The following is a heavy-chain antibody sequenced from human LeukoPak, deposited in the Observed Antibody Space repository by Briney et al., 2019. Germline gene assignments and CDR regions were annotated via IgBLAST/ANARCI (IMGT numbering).Heavy chain of an antibody. V-gene: IGHV4-39*07. CDR1: GGSISTSSYY. Sequence: SETLSLTCTVSGGSISTSSYYWGWVRQPPGKGLEWIGNIFYSGSTYYSPSLKSRVTISLDTSRNQFSLKLSSVTAADTAVYYCARLGADSSGYSDYWGQGTLVTVSS. D-gene: IGHD3-22*01. CDR2: IFYSGST. CDR3: ARLGADSSGYSDY. J-gene: IGHJ4*02.